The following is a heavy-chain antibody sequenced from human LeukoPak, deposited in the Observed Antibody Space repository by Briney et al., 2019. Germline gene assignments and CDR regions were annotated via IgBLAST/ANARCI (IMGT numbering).Heavy chain of an antibody. V-gene: IGHV4-39*01. Sequence: PSETLSLTCTVYGGPISSSSYYWVWIRQPPGKGLEWIGSIYYSGSTYYNPSLKSRVTISVDTSKNQFSLKLSSVTAADTAVYYCPRHSEFLGDWGQGTLVTVSS. CDR1: GGPISSSSYY. CDR2: IYYSGST. D-gene: IGHD2/OR15-2a*01. J-gene: IGHJ4*02. CDR3: PRHSEFLGD.